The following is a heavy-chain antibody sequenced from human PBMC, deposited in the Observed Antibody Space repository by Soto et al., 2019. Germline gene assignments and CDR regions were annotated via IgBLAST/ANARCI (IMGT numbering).Heavy chain of an antibody. J-gene: IGHJ4*02. CDR3: ARRYCSRADCYSDS. Sequence: PRESLKISCHGSGYTFFSFWIVWVRQVPGKGLEWVGRIDPGDSSATYSPTFQGHVTISADRSTRSAYLQWRSLRASDTAIYFCARRYCSRADCYSDSWGQGSLVTVSS. V-gene: IGHV5-10-1*01. D-gene: IGHD2-2*01. CDR1: GYTFFSFW. CDR2: IDPGDSSA.